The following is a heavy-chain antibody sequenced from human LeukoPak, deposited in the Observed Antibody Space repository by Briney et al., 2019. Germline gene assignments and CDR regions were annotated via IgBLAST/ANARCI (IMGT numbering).Heavy chain of an antibody. CDR3: ARGDMNYYNFDY. Sequence: GASVKVSCKASGYTFTKYYIHWVRQAPGQGLEWMGLINPGGDNTNYAQNFQGRVTMTRDTSTSTVYMELSSLRSDDTAVYYCARGDMNYYNFDYWGQGTLVTVSS. V-gene: IGHV1-46*01. D-gene: IGHD3-10*01. CDR1: GYTFTKYY. CDR2: INPGGDNT. J-gene: IGHJ4*02.